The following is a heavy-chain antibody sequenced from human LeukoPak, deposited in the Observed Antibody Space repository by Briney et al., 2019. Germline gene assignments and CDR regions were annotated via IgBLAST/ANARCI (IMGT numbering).Heavy chain of an antibody. Sequence: ASVKVSCKASGYTLTSYGISWVRQAPGQGLEWMGWINIYNGNTNYAQKLQGRVTMTTDTSTSTAYMELRSLRSDDTAVYYCARVGSGRITMVRGVRLWFDPWGQGTLVTVSS. V-gene: IGHV1-18*01. CDR2: INIYNGNT. CDR1: GYTLTSYG. CDR3: ARVGSGRITMVRGVRLWFDP. D-gene: IGHD3-10*01. J-gene: IGHJ5*02.